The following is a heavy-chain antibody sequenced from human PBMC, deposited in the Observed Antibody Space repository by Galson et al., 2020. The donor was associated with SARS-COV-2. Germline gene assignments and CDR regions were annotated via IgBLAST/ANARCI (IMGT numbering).Heavy chain of an antibody. CDR1: GYSFTNYW. CDR2: IYPGDSDT. D-gene: IGHD6-19*01. J-gene: IGHJ6*02. Sequence: GESLKISCKGSGYSFTNYWIGWVRQMPGKGLERIGIIYPGDSDTSYSPSFQGQVTISADKSISTAYLQWSSLKASDTAMYYCARRSAYSSGWRLYYYYAMDVWGQGTTVTVSS. V-gene: IGHV5-51*01. CDR3: ARRSAYSSGWRLYYYYAMDV.